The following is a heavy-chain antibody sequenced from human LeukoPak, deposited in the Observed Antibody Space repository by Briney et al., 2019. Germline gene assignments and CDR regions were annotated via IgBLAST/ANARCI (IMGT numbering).Heavy chain of an antibody. V-gene: IGHV3-64*04. D-gene: IGHD6-19*01. Sequence: GGSLRLSCAASGFTFSSSSMHWVRQAPEKGLEYVSAINYNGGNTYYADSVKGRFTISRDNSKNTLYLQMNSLRAEDTAVYYCARETEFWAGRPLLGWGQGTLVTVSS. CDR2: INYNGGNT. J-gene: IGHJ4*02. CDR1: GFTFSSSS. CDR3: ARETEFWAGRPLLG.